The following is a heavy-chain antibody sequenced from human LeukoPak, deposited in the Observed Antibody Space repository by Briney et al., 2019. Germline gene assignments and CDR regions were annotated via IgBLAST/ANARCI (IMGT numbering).Heavy chain of an antibody. CDR3: ARDGRIAVAGTLTFDY. D-gene: IGHD6-19*01. V-gene: IGHV3-33*01. CDR2: IWYDGSNK. J-gene: IGHJ4*02. Sequence: PGGSLRLSCAASGFTFSSYGMHWVRQAPGKGLEWVAVIWYDGSNKYYADSVKGRFSISRDNSKNTLYLQMNSLRAEDTAVYYCARDGRIAVAGTLTFDYWGQGTLVTVSS. CDR1: GFTFSSYG.